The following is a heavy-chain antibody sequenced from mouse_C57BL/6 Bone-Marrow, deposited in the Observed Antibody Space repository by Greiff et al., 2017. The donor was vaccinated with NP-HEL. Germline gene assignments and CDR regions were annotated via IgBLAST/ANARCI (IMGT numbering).Heavy chain of an antibody. D-gene: IGHD2-1*01. CDR2: IYPRSGNT. Sequence: VQLQQSGAELARPGASVKLSCKASGYTFTSYGISWVKQRTGQGLEWIGEIYPRSGNTYYNEKFKGKATLTADKSSSTAYMELRSLTSEDSAVYFCARKGNYEYYYAMDYWGQGTSVTVSS. CDR3: ARKGNYEYYYAMDY. J-gene: IGHJ4*01. V-gene: IGHV1-81*01. CDR1: GYTFTSYG.